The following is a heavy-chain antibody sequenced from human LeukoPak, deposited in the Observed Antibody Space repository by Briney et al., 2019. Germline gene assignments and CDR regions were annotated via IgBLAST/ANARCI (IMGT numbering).Heavy chain of an antibody. CDR1: GFTFSSCS. D-gene: IGHD5-12*01. J-gene: IGHJ4*02. CDR3: ARDYNSGYVEYFGY. CDR2: ISSSSSYI. V-gene: IGHV3-21*01. Sequence: GGSLRLSCAASGFTFSSCSMNWVRQAPGKGLEWVSSISSSSSYIYYADSVKGRFTISRDNAKNSLYLQMNSLRAEDTAVYYCARDYNSGYVEYFGYWGQGTLVTVSS.